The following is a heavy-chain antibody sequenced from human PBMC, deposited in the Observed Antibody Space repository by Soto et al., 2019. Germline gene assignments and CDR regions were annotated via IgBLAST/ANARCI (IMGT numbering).Heavy chain of an antibody. Sequence: EVQLLESGGGLVQPGGSLRLSCTASGFTFSTYAMSWVRQAPGKGLEWVSTISDSGSTYYADSVKGRFTISRDNSKNTLYLEMNRLRAEDTAVYYCAKHKGGRYCSRTSCLYSFDYWGQGTLVTVSS. D-gene: IGHD2-2*01. CDR2: ISDSGST. CDR1: GFTFSTYA. J-gene: IGHJ4*02. V-gene: IGHV3-23*01. CDR3: AKHKGGRYCSRTSCLYSFDY.